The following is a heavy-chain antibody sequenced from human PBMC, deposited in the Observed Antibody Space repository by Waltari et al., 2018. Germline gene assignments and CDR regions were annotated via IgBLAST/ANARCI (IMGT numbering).Heavy chain of an antibody. V-gene: IGHV3-74*02. CDR2: MKTDGTSI. CDR1: DFFTDYW. Sequence: EVQLVESGGGLVKPGGSLRLSCAASDFFTDYWLDWVRQAPGKGLVWVSRMKTDGTSITYADSVKGRFTISRDSAKNTYYLQMNSLRAEDTAVYYCTRNPGYWGQGTLVTVSS. J-gene: IGHJ4*02. CDR3: TRNPGY.